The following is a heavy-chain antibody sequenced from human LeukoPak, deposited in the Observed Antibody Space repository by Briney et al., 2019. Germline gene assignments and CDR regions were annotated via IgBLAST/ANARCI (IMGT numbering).Heavy chain of an antibody. Sequence: ASVKVSCKASGYTFTAYAMNWVRQAPGQGLEWMGWITTNTGSPTYAQGFTGRFVFSLDTSVSTAYLQISSLKAEDTAVYYCARVGLAVHYYYMDVWGKGTTVTVSS. J-gene: IGHJ6*03. D-gene: IGHD3-16*01. CDR2: ITTNTGSP. V-gene: IGHV7-4-1*02. CDR3: ARVGLAVHYYYMDV. CDR1: GYTFTAYA.